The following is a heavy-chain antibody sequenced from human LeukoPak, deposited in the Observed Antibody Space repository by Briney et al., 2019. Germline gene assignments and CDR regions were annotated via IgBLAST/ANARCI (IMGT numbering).Heavy chain of an antibody. CDR2: IKKDGSLK. J-gene: IGHJ3*01. Sequence: GGSLRLSCAASGFSFDIDWMTWVRQAPGKGLEWVANIKKDGSLKQYVDAVSGRFTVSRDNAKNSLYLQMNSLRADDKAVYYCVSLRVSTVRDSFDLWGQGTMVTVSS. D-gene: IGHD3-10*01. CDR3: VSLRVSTVRDSFDL. CDR1: GFSFDIDW. V-gene: IGHV3-7*01.